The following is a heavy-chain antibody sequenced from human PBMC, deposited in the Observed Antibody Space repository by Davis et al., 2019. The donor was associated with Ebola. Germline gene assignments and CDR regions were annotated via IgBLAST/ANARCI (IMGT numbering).Heavy chain of an antibody. CDR3: ARGNDGYNGDAFDI. J-gene: IGHJ3*02. CDR2: VYHSGST. CDR1: GFTFRNYA. V-gene: IGHV4-38-2*01. Sequence: ESLKISCAASGFTFRNYAMTWVRQAPGKGLEWVGSVYHSGSTYYNPSLKSRVTISLDTSKNHFSLKLTSVTAADTAVYYCARGNDGYNGDAFDIWGQGTMVTVSS. D-gene: IGHD5-24*01.